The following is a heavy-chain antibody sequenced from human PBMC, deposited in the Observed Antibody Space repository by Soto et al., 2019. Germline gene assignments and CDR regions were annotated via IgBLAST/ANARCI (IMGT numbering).Heavy chain of an antibody. CDR3: ARDRLRLGELSLLGYFDY. V-gene: IGHV3-30*17. CDR1: EFTFSSYV. CDR2: ISYDGSNT. J-gene: IGHJ4*02. D-gene: IGHD3-16*02. Sequence: QVQLVESGGGVVQPGRALRLTCSASEFTFSSYVMHWVRQAPGKGLEWLSSISYDGSNTYYADSVKGRFTISRDKSKNKLFLQMNHLRTEDTAVYYCARDRLRLGELSLLGYFDYWGQGTLVTVSS.